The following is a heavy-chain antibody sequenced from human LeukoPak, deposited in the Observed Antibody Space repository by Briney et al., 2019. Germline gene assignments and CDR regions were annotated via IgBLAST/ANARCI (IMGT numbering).Heavy chain of an antibody. J-gene: IGHJ4*02. Sequence: PSETLSLTRTVSGGSISGGYWSWIRQPPGRGLEWIGYVYTSGSTNYNPSLKSRVTISVDTSRSQFALKLSSVTAADTAVYYCAKSYFDYSAYYSYYFTLWGQGALVTVSS. CDR2: VYTSGST. D-gene: IGHD4-11*01. CDR3: AKSYFDYSAYYSYYFTL. V-gene: IGHV4-4*09. CDR1: GGSISGGY.